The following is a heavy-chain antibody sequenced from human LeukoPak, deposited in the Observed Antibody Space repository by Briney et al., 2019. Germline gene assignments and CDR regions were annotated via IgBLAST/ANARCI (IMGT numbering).Heavy chain of an antibody. D-gene: IGHD4-17*01. CDR3: AKEVAGDHPIHY. CDR2: ISYDGSNK. Sequence: GGSLRLSLSASGFTVSSYGMQWGRHAPGKGLEWVAVISYDGSNKYYADSVKGRFTISRDNSKNTLYLQMNSLRAEDTAVYYCAKEVAGDHPIHYWGQGPLVTVP. J-gene: IGHJ4*02. V-gene: IGHV3-30*18. CDR1: GFTVSSYG.